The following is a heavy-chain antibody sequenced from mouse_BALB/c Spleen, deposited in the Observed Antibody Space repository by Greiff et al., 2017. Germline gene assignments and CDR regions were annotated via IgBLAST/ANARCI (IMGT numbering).Heavy chain of an antibody. CDR2: IDPETGGT. V-gene: IGHV1-15*01. J-gene: IGHJ3*01. Sequence: QVQLKESGAELVRPGASVTLSCKASGYTFTDYEMHWVKQTPVHGLEWIGAIDPETGGTAYNQKFKGKATLTADKSSSTAYMELRSLTSEDSAVYYCADGYRAWFAYWGQGTLVTVSA. CDR3: ADGYRAWFAY. CDR1: GYTFTDYE. D-gene: IGHD2-3*01.